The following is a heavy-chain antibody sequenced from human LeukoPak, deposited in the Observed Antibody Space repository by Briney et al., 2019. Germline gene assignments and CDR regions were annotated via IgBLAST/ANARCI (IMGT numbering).Heavy chain of an antibody. CDR2: IYPGDSDP. CDR3: ARHSEFFDY. J-gene: IGHJ4*02. CDR1: GSSFTNYW. Sequence: GESLKISCTGSGSSFTNYWIGWVRQMPGKGLEWMGIIYPGDSDPRYSPSFQGQVTISADKSISTAYLQWSSLKASDTAMYYCARHSEFFDYWGQGTLVTVSS. V-gene: IGHV5-51*01.